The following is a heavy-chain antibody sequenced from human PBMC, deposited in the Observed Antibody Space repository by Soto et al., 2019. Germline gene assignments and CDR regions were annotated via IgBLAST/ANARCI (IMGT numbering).Heavy chain of an antibody. CDR1: GFTFSNYA. V-gene: IGHV3-23*01. CDR3: AKDSGSSARFDY. D-gene: IGHD5-12*01. Sequence: EVQLLESGGGLVQPGGSLRLSCAVSGFTFSNYAMSWVRQARGKGLEWVSVISGSGGSTFYADSVQGRYTIYRDNSKKTLHLQMTSLRAEDTVVYYCAKDSGSSARFDYWGPGTLVHVSS. CDR2: ISGSGGST. J-gene: IGHJ4*02.